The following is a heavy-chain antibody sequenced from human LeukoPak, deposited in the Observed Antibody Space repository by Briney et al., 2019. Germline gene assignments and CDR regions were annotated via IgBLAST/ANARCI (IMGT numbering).Heavy chain of an antibody. Sequence: GGSLRLSCAASGFTFSSYAKHWVRQAPGKGLEWVAVISYDGSNKYYADSVKGRFTISRDNSKNTLYLQMNSLRAEDTAVYYCARPYSGRFYYFDYWGQGTLVTVSS. V-gene: IGHV3-30-3*01. D-gene: IGHD5-12*01. CDR3: ARPYSGRFYYFDY. CDR1: GFTFSSYA. J-gene: IGHJ4*02. CDR2: ISYDGSNK.